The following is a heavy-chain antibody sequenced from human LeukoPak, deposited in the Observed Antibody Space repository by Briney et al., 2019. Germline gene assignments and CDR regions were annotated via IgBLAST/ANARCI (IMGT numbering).Heavy chain of an antibody. J-gene: IGHJ4*02. CDR1: GFSVSTSGVG. CDR2: IYWNDDK. Sequence: SGPMLVKPTQTLTLTCTFSGFSVSTSGVGVGWIRQPPGKALEWLALIYWNDDKRYSPSLKSRLAITKDTSKDQVVLTMTNMDPVDTATYYCAHAQYSGYVGGVSYFAYWRQGTLVTVSS. V-gene: IGHV2-5*01. CDR3: AHAQYSGYVGGVSYFAY. D-gene: IGHD5-12*01.